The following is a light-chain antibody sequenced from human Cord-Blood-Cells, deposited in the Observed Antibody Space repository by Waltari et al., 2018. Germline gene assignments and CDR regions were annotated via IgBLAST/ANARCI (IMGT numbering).Light chain of an antibody. CDR1: QSVSSN. J-gene: IGKJ4*01. CDR3: QRYNNWPALT. Sequence: EIVMTQSPATLSVSPGERATLSSRASQSVSSNLAWYQQKPGQAPRLLIYGASTRATGIPARFSGSGSGTEFTLTNSSLQSEDFAVYYCQRYNNWPALTFGGGAKVEIE. CDR2: GAS. V-gene: IGKV3-15*01.